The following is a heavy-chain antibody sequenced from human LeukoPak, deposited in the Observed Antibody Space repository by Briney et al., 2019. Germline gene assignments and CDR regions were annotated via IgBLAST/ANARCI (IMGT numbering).Heavy chain of an antibody. CDR1: GFTFDDYD. J-gene: IGHJ4*02. V-gene: IGHV3-74*01. Sequence: GGSLRLSCAASGFTFDDYDMSWVRQAPGKGLVWVSRIKNDGSSTTYADSVKGRFTISRDNAKNTVYLQMNSLRAEDTAVYYCARTYYDILTGYNPYFDYWGQGILVTVSS. CDR3: ARTYYDILTGYNPYFDY. D-gene: IGHD3-9*01. CDR2: IKNDGSST.